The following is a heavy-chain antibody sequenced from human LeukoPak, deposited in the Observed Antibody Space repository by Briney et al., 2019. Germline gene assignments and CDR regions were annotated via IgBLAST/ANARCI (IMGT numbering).Heavy chain of an antibody. CDR2: INPSGGST. D-gene: IGHD2-15*01. J-gene: IGHJ5*02. Sequence: GASVKVSCKASGYTFTSYYMHWVRQAPGQGLEWMGIINPSGGSTSYAQKFQGRVTMTRDTSTSTVYMELSSLRPEDTAVYYCARDPRYCSGGSCYNFRFDPWGQGTLVTVSS. CDR3: ARDPRYCSGGSCYNFRFDP. CDR1: GYTFTSYY. V-gene: IGHV1-46*01.